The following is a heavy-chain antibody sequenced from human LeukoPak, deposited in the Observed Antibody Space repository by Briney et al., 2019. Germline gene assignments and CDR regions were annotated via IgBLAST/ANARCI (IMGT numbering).Heavy chain of an antibody. CDR2: ISDIGAST. J-gene: IGHJ3*02. Sequence: PGGSLRLSCAPSGFTFGNYAMSWVRQAPGKGREWVSDISDIGASTNYVGSVKGRFTISRDNSKNTLFLQMDSLRAEDTAIYYCARKGNGALDIWGQGTTVTVSS. V-gene: IGHV3-23*01. CDR1: GFTFGNYA. D-gene: IGHD1-1*01. CDR3: ARKGNGALDI.